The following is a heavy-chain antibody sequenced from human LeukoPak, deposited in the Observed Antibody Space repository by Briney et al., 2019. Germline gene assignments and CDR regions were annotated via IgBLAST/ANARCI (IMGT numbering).Heavy chain of an antibody. V-gene: IGHV4-34*01. J-gene: IGHJ5*02. CDR3: ARGRITMVRGVYRHNWLDP. CDR1: GGSFSGYY. CDR2: INHSGST. Sequence: PSETLSLTCAVYGGSFSGYYWSWIRQPPGKGLEWIGEINHSGSTNYNPSLKSRVTISVDTSKNQFSLKLSSVTAADTAVYYCARGRITMVRGVYRHNWLDPWGQGTLVTVSS. D-gene: IGHD3-10*01.